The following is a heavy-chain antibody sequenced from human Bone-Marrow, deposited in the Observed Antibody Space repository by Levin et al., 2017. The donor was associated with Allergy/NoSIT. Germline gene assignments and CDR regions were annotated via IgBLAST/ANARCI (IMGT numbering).Heavy chain of an antibody. J-gene: IGHJ5*02. CDR1: GYSFTDSH. Sequence: GESLKISCKASGYSFTDSHMVWVRQAPGQGLEWMGRINPNSGVTDFAQRFQGRVTMTRDTSINTVYMDVSRLTSDDTAVYYWAGDVRRRDHYDSGFFWPWGQGTLVSVSS. D-gene: IGHD3-10*01. V-gene: IGHV1-2*06. CDR3: AGDVRRRDHYDSGFFWP. CDR2: INPNSGVT.